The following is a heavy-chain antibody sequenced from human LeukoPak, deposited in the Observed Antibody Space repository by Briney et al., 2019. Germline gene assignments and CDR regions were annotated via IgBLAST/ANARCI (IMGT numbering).Heavy chain of an antibody. J-gene: IGHJ5*02. V-gene: IGHV4-38-2*02. CDR1: GGSISSGYY. Sequence: SETLSLTCTVSGGSISSGYYWGWIRQPPGKGLEWIGNIYHSGSTDYNPSLKSRVSISVDTSKNQFSLKLSSVTAADTAVYYCARVYKSSWYLNWFDPWGQGTLVTVSS. CDR2: IYHSGST. D-gene: IGHD6-13*01. CDR3: ARVYKSSWYLNWFDP.